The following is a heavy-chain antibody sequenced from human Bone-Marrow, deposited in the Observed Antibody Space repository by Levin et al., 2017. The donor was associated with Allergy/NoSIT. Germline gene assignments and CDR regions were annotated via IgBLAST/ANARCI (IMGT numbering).Heavy chain of an antibody. Sequence: QTGGSLRLSCAASGFTFSSYAMSWVRQAPGKGLEWVSYISGSSNNIWYADSVKGRFTISRDNAKQSLYLQMNSLRAEDTAHYYCARDPVGHMVRGVRYGMDVWGQGTTVIVSS. CDR1: GFTFSSYA. CDR3: ARDPVGHMVRGVRYGMDV. D-gene: IGHD3-10*01. J-gene: IGHJ6*02. CDR2: ISGSSNNI. V-gene: IGHV3-48*04.